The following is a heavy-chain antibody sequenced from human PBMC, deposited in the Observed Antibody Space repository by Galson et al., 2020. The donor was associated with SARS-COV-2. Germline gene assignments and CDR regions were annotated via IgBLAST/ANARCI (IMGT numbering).Heavy chain of an antibody. D-gene: IGHD3-16*02. CDR1: GGTFSSYA. J-gene: IGHJ4*02. CDR3: ARLSHDYDYVWGSYRNVYLDY. Sequence: SVKVSCKASGGTFSSYAISWVRQAPGQGLEWMGGIIPIFGTANYAQKFQGRVTITADESTSTAYMELSSLRSEDTAVYYCARLSHDYDYVWGSYRNVYLDYWGKGTLVTVSS. V-gene: IGHV1-69*13. CDR2: IIPIFGTA.